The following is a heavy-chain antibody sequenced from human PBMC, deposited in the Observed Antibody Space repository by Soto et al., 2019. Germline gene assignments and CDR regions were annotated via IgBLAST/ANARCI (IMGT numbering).Heavy chain of an antibody. CDR2: IYYSGST. V-gene: IGHV4-34*01. D-gene: IGHD1-26*01. CDR3: ARVYSGSYSDS. Sequence: SETLSLTCAVYGGSFSGYYWSWIRQPPGKGLEWIGYIYYSGSTYYNPSLKTRLTISVDNSKNQFSLKLSSVTAADTAVYYCARVYSGSYSDSWGRGTLVTVSS. CDR1: GGSFSGYY. J-gene: IGHJ4*02.